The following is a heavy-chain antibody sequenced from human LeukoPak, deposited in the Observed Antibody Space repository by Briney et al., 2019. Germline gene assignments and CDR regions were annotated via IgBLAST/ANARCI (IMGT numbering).Heavy chain of an antibody. J-gene: IGHJ4*02. CDR2: ISYDGSNK. Sequence: PGGSLRLSRAASGFTFSSYGMHWVRQAPGQGLEWVAVISYDGSNKYYADSVKGRFTISRDNSKNTLYLQMNSLRAEDTAVYYCAKDLRGYSYGYVDYWGQGTLVTVSS. V-gene: IGHV3-30*18. CDR1: GFTFSSYG. CDR3: AKDLRGYSYGYVDY. D-gene: IGHD5-18*01.